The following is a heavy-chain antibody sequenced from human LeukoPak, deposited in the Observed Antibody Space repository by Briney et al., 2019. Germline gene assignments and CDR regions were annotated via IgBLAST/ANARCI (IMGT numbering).Heavy chain of an antibody. J-gene: IGHJ6*02. CDR2: ISYDGSNK. D-gene: IGHD3-9*01. CDR1: GFTFSSYA. V-gene: IGHV3-30*04. Sequence: GGSQRLSCAASGFTFSSYAMHWVRQAPGKGLEWVAVISYDGSNKYYADSVKGRFTISRDNSKNTLYLQMNSLRAEDTAVYYCARAPSLHYDILTGPGSYYYYGMDVWGQGTTVTVSS. CDR3: ARAPSLHYDILTGPGSYYYYGMDV.